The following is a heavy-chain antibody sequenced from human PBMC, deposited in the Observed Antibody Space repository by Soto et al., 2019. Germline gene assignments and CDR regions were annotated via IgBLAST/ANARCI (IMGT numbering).Heavy chain of an antibody. J-gene: IGHJ6*02. CDR3: ANAGTDIEKWRKRGYYYGMDV. CDR2: ISGSGGST. V-gene: IGHV3-23*01. CDR1: GFTFSSYA. Sequence: XGSLRLSCAASGFTFSSYAMSWVRQAPGKGLEWVSAISGSGGSTYYADSVKGRFTISRDNSKNTLYLQMNSLRAEDTAVYYCANAGTDIEKWRKRGYYYGMDVWGQGTTVTVSS. D-gene: IGHD2-15*01.